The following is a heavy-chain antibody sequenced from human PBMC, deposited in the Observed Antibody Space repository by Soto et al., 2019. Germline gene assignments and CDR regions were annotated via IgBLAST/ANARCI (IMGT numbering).Heavy chain of an antibody. D-gene: IGHD3-22*01. CDR2: IYYSGST. Sequence: TSETLSLTCTVSGGSISSGDYYWSWIRQPPGKGLEWIGYIYYSGSTYYNPSLKSRVTISVDTSKNQFSLKLSSVTAADTAVYYCASGYYYDSSGPDYWGQGTLVTVSS. V-gene: IGHV4-30-4*01. J-gene: IGHJ4*02. CDR1: GGSISSGDYY. CDR3: ASGYYYDSSGPDY.